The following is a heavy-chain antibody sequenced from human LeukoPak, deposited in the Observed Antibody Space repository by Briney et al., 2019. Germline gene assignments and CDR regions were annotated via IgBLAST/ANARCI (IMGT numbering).Heavy chain of an antibody. CDR3: ARVVEYCSSTGCNYWYFDL. CDR1: GFTFSDYW. Sequence: GGSLRLSCAASGFTFSDYWIHWVRQAPGKGLVWVSRVNTDGTSTTYADSVRGRFTISRDNAKNTLYLQMNSLRAEDTAVYYCARVVEYCSSTGCNYWYFDLWGRGTLVTVSS. V-gene: IGHV3-74*01. D-gene: IGHD2-2*01. J-gene: IGHJ2*01. CDR2: VNTDGTST.